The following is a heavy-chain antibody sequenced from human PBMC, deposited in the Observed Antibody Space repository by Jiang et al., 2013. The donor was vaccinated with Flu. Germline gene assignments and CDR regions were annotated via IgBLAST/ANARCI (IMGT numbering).Heavy chain of an antibody. CDR1: GFSLSTSGMC. D-gene: IGHD3-16*02. J-gene: IGHJ4*02. V-gene: IGHV2-70*11. Sequence: KPTQTLTLTCTFSGFSLSTSGMCVSWIRQPPGKALEWLARIDWDDDKYYSTSLKTRLTISKDTSKNQVVLTMTNMDPVDTATYYCARFRLGELSAYYFDYWGQGTLVTVSS. CDR2: IDWDDDK. CDR3: ARFRLGELSAYYFDY.